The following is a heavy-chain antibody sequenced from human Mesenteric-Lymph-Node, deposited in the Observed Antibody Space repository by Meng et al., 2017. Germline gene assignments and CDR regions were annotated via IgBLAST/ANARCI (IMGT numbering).Heavy chain of an antibody. V-gene: IGHV5-51*01. D-gene: IGHD1-26*01. Sequence: KVSCKGSGYSFTSYWIGWVRQMPGKGLEWMGIIYPGDSDTRYSPSFQGQVTISVDKSISTAYLQWSSLKAADTAMYYCSGDRSISWFFSWGQGTLVTVSS. CDR3: SGDRSISWFFS. CDR2: IYPGDSDT. J-gene: IGHJ5*01. CDR1: GYSFTSYW.